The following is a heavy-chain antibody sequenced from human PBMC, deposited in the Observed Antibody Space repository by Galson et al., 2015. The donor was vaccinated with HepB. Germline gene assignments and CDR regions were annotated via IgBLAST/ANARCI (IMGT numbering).Heavy chain of an antibody. CDR3: ARVADADYGDHSHFDY. V-gene: IGHV3-11*06. J-gene: IGHJ4*02. CDR2: ISSTGTYT. Sequence: SLRLSCAASGFTFSDYYMSWIRQAPGKGLEWLSYISSTGTYTNCADSVKGRFTISRDNAKNSLYLQMNNLRAEDTAVYYCARVADADYGDHSHFDYWGQGTLVTVSS. CDR1: GFTFSDYY. D-gene: IGHD4-17*01.